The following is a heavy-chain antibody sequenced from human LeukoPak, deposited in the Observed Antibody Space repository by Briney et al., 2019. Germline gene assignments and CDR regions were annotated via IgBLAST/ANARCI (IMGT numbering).Heavy chain of an antibody. V-gene: IGHV3-7*01. Sequence: GGSLRLSCVASGFTFSSYWMSWVRQAPGKGLEWVANIKQDGSEENYVDFVKGRFTISRDNAKNSLYLQMNSLRAEDTAVYYCARGAHYYDSSGFYADFDYWGQGTLVTVSS. CDR1: GFTFSSYW. CDR2: IKQDGSEE. J-gene: IGHJ4*02. D-gene: IGHD3-22*01. CDR3: ARGAHYYDSSGFYADFDY.